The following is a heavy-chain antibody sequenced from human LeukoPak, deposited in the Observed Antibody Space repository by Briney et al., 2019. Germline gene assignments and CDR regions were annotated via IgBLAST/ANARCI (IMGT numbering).Heavy chain of an antibody. J-gene: IGHJ4*02. CDR3: ARGSDTAAGLY. D-gene: IGHD6-13*01. Sequence: SETLSLTCAVYGGSFSGYYWSWIRQPPGKGLEWIGEIDHSGSTNYNPSLKSRVSISVDSSKNQFSLKVSSVTAADTAVYYCARGSDTAAGLYWGQGTLVTVSS. V-gene: IGHV4-34*01. CDR2: IDHSGST. CDR1: GGSFSGYY.